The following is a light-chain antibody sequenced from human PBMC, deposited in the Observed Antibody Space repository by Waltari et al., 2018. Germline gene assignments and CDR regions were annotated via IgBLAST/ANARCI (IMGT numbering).Light chain of an antibody. CDR2: EGS. CDR1: SSAVGSYTL. V-gene: IGLV2-23*01. J-gene: IGLJ2*01. CDR3: CSYAGSSLVV. Sequence: QSALTQPASVSGSPGQSITISCTGTSSAVGSYTLASWYQQHPGKAPKLMIYEGSKRPSGVSNRFSGSKSGNTASLTISGLQAEDEADYYCCSYAGSSLVVFGGGTKLTVL.